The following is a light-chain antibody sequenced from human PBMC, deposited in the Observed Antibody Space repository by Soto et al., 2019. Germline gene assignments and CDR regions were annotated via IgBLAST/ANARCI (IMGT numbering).Light chain of an antibody. CDR2: DAS. CDR3: QQLNYWPRIT. Sequence: EVVLTQSPGTLPLSPGERATLSCRASQSVSSYLAWYQQKPGQAPRLLIYDASNRATGIPARFSGSGSGTDFTLTISSLQSEDFAVYYCQQLNYWPRITFGQGTRLEIK. J-gene: IGKJ5*01. V-gene: IGKV3-11*01. CDR1: QSVSSY.